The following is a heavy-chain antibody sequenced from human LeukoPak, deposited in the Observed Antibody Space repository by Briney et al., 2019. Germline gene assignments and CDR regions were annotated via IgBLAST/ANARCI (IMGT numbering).Heavy chain of an antibody. V-gene: IGHV1-18*01. CDR2: ISAYNGNT. CDR1: GYTFTSYG. D-gene: IGHD3-22*01. Sequence: ASVKVSCKASGYTFTSYGISWVRQAPGQGLEWMGWISAYNGNTNYAQKLQGRVTMTTDTSTSTAYMELRSLRSDDTAVCYCARVVGDYYDSSGYYLDYWGQGTLVTVSS. CDR3: ARVVGDYYDSSGYYLDY. J-gene: IGHJ4*02.